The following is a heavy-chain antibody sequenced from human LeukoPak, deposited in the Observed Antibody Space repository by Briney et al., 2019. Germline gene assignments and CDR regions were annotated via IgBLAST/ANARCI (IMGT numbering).Heavy chain of an antibody. D-gene: IGHD2-15*01. CDR1: GYTFTGYY. CDR2: INPNSGGT. CDR3: ARDNCSGGSCYWVSWFDP. V-gene: IGHV1-2*02. J-gene: IGHJ5*02. Sequence: ASVKVSCKASGYTFTGYYMHWVRQAPGQGLEWMGWINPNSGGTNYAQKFQGRVTMTRDTSISTVYMELSRLRSDDTAVYYCARDNCSGGSCYWVSWFDPWGRGTLVTVSS.